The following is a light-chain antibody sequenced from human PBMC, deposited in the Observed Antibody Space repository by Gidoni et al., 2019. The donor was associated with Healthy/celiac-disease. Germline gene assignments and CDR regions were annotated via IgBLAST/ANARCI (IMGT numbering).Light chain of an antibody. CDR3: AAWDDSLNGPV. Sequence: QSVLTQPPSVSAAPRQRVTISCSGSSSNIGNNAVNWYQQHPGKAPKPLSYYDDLLPSGVSDRFSGSKSGTSASLAISGLQSEDEADYYCAAWDDSLNGPVFGGGTKLTVL. J-gene: IGLJ3*02. CDR1: SSNIGNNA. CDR2: YDD. V-gene: IGLV1-36*01.